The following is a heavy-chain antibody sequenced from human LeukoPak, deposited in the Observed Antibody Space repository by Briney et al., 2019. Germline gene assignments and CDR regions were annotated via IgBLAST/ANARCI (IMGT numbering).Heavy chain of an antibody. D-gene: IGHD3-3*01. Sequence: SETLSLTCTVSGDSFTGVTDYWAWFRQPPGKGLEWIASGDYSGGTYYNPSLESRVAISADMSKNQISLKLSSVTAADTAVYYCAREPHITIFVASGAENYYYMDVWGKGTTVTVSS. CDR3: AREPHITIFVASGAENYYYMDV. V-gene: IGHV4-39*07. CDR1: GDSFTGVTDY. J-gene: IGHJ6*03. CDR2: GDYSGGT.